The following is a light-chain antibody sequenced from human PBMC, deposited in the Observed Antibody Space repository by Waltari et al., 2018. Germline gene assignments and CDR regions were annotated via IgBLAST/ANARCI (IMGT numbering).Light chain of an antibody. CDR3: LQGYNYPRT. Sequence: IQMTQSPSSVSASVGDRVSITCRASQVIGNDLAWYQQRPGKPPKLLIHAASILLSGVPSRFSSRASGTLFTLTITGLQPEDFATYYCLQGYNYPRTFGQGTKVDIK. CDR2: AAS. J-gene: IGKJ1*01. V-gene: IGKV1-6*01. CDR1: QVIGND.